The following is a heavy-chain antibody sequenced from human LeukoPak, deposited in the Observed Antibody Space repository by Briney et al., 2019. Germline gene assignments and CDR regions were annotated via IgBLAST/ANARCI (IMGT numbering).Heavy chain of an antibody. V-gene: IGHV1-58*01. CDR2: IVVGSGNT. D-gene: IGHD6-19*01. CDR3: AADPPGVADHHAFDI. Sequence: SVKVSCKASGFTFTSSAVQWVRQARGQRLEWIGWIVVGSGNTNYAQKFQERVTITRGMSTSTAYMELSSLRSEDTAVYYCAADPPGVADHHAFDIWGQGTMVTVSS. J-gene: IGHJ3*02. CDR1: GFTFTSSA.